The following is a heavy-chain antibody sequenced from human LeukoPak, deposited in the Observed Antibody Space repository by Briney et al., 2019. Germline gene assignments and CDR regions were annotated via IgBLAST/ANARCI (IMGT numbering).Heavy chain of an antibody. D-gene: IGHD3-10*01. Sequence: GGSLRLSCAASGFTFSSYGMHWVRQAPGKGLEWVAFIRYDGSNKYYADSVKGRFTISRDNSKNTLYLQMNSLRPEDTAVYYCAKDRYGSVSGGFDIWGQGTTVTVSS. V-gene: IGHV3-30*02. CDR2: IRYDGSNK. CDR1: GFTFSSYG. CDR3: AKDRYGSVSGGFDI. J-gene: IGHJ3*02.